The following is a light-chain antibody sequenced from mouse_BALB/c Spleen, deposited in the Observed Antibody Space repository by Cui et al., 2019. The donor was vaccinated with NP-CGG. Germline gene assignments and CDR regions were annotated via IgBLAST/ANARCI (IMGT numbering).Light chain of an antibody. CDR2: GTN. Sequence: QAVVPEESALTTSPGETVTLTCRSSSGAATTNNSANWVQEKPDHLFTGLIGGTNNQPPGVPARCSGSLIRDKTAVTITGAENDDEEINFCALWYSNRWVFGGGSKLTVL. V-gene: IGLV1*01. CDR3: ALWYSNRWV. J-gene: IGLJ1*01. CDR1: SGAATTNNS.